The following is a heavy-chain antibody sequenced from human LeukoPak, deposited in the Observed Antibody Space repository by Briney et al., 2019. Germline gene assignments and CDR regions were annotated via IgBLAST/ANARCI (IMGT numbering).Heavy chain of an antibody. V-gene: IGHV3-30*03. CDR1: GFTVSSNY. CDR3: AREKYCTSTDCLHGRFYFNS. D-gene: IGHD2-2*01. J-gene: IGHJ4*02. Sequence: PGGSLRLSCAASGFTVSSNYMSWVRQAPGKGLEWVAVISSDGTNEYYADSVKGRFTVSRDNSKNTLYLQMNTLRAEDTAVYYCAREKYCTSTDCLHGRFYFNSWGQGTLVTVSS. CDR2: ISSDGTNE.